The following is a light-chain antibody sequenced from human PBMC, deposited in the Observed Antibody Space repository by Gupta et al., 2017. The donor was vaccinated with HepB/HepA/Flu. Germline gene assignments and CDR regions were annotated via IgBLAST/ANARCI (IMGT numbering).Light chain of an antibody. CDR2: NNN. J-gene: IGLJ2*01. V-gene: IGLV1-40*01. CDR3: QSYDRTMTGSAV. CDR1: ASNIGAGYD. Sequence: QSVLAQPPPVSGAPGQRVTISCTGSASNIGAGYDVHWYQQLPGTAPKLLIHNNNNRPSGVPDRFSGSKSGASASLTISGLEAGDEASYHCQSYDRTMTGSAVFGGGTKVIV.